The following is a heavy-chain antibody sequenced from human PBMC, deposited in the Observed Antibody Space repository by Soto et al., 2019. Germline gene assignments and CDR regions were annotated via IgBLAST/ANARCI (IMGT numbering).Heavy chain of an antibody. V-gene: IGHV1-18*01. D-gene: IGHD4-4*01. Sequence: GASVKVSCKASGGTFSSYAISWVRQAPGQGLEWMGWIIAYNGNTNYAQKLQGRVTMTTDTSTSTAYMELRSLRSDDTAVYYCARDVLPYSNYVPKNWFDPWGQGTLVTVSS. CDR1: GGTFSSYA. CDR3: ARDVLPYSNYVPKNWFDP. J-gene: IGHJ5*02. CDR2: IIAYNGNT.